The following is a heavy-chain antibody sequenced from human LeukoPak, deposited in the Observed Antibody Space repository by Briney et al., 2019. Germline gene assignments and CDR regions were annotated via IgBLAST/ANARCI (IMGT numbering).Heavy chain of an antibody. J-gene: IGHJ4*02. Sequence: GGSLRLSCAASGFTFSSYSFNWVRQVPGKGLEWVSSITTTFYTYYTDSVKGRFTISRDNAKNSLYLQMISLRAEDTAVYYCARSVGNDFDYWGQGTLVTVSS. D-gene: IGHD4-23*01. V-gene: IGHV3-21*04. CDR3: ARSVGNDFDY. CDR1: GFTFSSYS. CDR2: ITTTFYT.